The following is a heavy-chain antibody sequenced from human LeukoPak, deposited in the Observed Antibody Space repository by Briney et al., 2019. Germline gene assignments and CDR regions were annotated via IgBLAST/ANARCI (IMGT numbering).Heavy chain of an antibody. V-gene: IGHV3-30-3*01. CDR1: GFTFSSYA. CDR3: ASRYYDSSGPWYFDY. Sequence: PGGSLRLSCAASGFTFSSYAMHWVRQAPGKGLEWVAVISYDGSNKYYADSVKGRFTISRDNSKNTLYLQMNSLRAEDTAVYYCASRYYDSSGPWYFDYWGQGTLVTVSS. D-gene: IGHD3-22*01. J-gene: IGHJ4*02. CDR2: ISYDGSNK.